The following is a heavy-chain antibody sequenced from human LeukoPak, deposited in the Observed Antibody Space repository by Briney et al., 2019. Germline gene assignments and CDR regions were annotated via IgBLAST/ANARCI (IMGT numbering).Heavy chain of an antibody. Sequence: SETLSLTCTVSGGSISSGTYYWTWIRQPAGKGLEWIGRIYTSGSTNYNPSLKSRVTISVDTSKNQFSLKLSSVTAADTAVYYCARGRYYGSGTPEDWFDPWGQGTLVTVSS. CDR2: IYTSGST. CDR1: GGSISSGTYY. D-gene: IGHD3-10*01. V-gene: IGHV4-61*02. J-gene: IGHJ5*02. CDR3: ARGRYYGSGTPEDWFDP.